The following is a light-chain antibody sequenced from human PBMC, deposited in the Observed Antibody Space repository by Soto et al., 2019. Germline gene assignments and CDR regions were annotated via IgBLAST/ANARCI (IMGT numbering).Light chain of an antibody. V-gene: IGLV1-51*01. CDR2: DDD. CDR1: SSNIGHNF. Sequence: QSVLTQPPSVSAAPGQKVTISCSGSSSNIGHNFVSWYQQLPGTAPKLLIYDDDERPSGIPDRFSGSKSGTSATLGISGLQTGDEADYYCATWQSSLRAVFGGGTKLTVL. CDR3: ATWQSSLRAV. J-gene: IGLJ2*01.